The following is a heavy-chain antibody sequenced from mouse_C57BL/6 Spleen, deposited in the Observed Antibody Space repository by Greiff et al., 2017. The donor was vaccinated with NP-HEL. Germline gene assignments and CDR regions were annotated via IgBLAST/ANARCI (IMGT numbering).Heavy chain of an antibody. V-gene: IGHV5-17*01. CDR1: GFTFSDYG. CDR2: ISSGSSTI. D-gene: IGHD2-3*01. CDR3: ARQRNDGYYGYAMDY. J-gene: IGHJ4*01. Sequence: EVHLVESGGGLVKPGGSLKLSCAASGFTFSDYGMHWVRQAPEKGLEWVAYISSGSSTIYYADTVKGRFTISRDNAKNTLFLQMTSLRSEDTAMYYCARQRNDGYYGYAMDYWGQGTSVTVSS.